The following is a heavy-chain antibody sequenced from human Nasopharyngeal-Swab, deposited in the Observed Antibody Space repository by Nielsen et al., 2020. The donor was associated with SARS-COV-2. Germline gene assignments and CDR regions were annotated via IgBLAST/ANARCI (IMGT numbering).Heavy chain of an antibody. CDR1: GFTFSSYG. V-gene: IGHV3-33*01. D-gene: IGHD6-19*01. J-gene: IGHJ4*02. CDR3: TISSGWYYFDY. Sequence: GESLKISCAASGFTFSSYGMHWVRQAPGKGLEWVAVIWYDGSNKYYADSVKGRFTISRDNSKNTLYLQMNSLRAEDTAVYYCTISSGWYYFDYWGQGTLVTVSS. CDR2: IWYDGSNK.